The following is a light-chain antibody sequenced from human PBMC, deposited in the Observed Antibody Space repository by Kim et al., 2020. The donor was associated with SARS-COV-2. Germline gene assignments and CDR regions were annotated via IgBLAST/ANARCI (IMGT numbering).Light chain of an antibody. J-gene: IGKJ1*01. Sequence: EVVLTQSPGTLSLSPGERATLSCWASQSVSSANLAWYQQRSGQAPRLLIYGASTRATGIPDRFSGSGSGTDFTLTISRLEPEDFAVYYCQQYHSSPRTFGQGTKVEIK. CDR3: QQYHSSPRT. CDR2: GAS. V-gene: IGKV3-20*01. CDR1: QSVSSAN.